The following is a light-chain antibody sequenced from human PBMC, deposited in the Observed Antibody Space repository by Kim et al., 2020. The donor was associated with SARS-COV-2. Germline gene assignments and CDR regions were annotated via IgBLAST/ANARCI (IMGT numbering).Light chain of an antibody. CDR2: GKN. Sequence: ALGQTVRITCQGDSLRNYYASWYQQKPGQAPVLVVYGKNKRPSGIPDRFSGSFSGNTASLTITGAQAEDEADYYCDSRDTSGNHWMFGGGTKVTVL. CDR3: DSRDTSGNHWM. CDR1: SLRNYY. J-gene: IGLJ3*02. V-gene: IGLV3-19*01.